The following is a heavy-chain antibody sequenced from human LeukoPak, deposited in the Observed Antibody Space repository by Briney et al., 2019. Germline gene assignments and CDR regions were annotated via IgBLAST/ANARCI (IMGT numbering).Heavy chain of an antibody. Sequence: PGGSLRLSCAASGFTLSSYAMSWVRQAPGKGLEWVSAISGSGGNTYYADSVKGRFSISRDNSKNTLYLQMNSLRAEDTAVYYCARGADSGYSSDNWGQGTLVSVSS. J-gene: IGHJ4*02. D-gene: IGHD3-9*01. V-gene: IGHV3-23*01. CDR3: ARGADSGYSSDN. CDR1: GFTLSSYA. CDR2: ISGSGGNT.